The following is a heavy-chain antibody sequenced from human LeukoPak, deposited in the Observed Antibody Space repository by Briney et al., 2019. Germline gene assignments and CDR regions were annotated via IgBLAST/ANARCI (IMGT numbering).Heavy chain of an antibody. V-gene: IGHV4-59*01. CDR3: ARVFRDSSGYYG. J-gene: IGHJ4*02. CDR1: GGSISSYY. D-gene: IGHD3-22*01. Sequence: ASETLSLTCTVSGGSISSYYWSWIRQPPGKGLEWIGYIYYSGSTNYNPSLKSRVTISVDTSKNQFSLKLSSVTAADTAVYYCARVFRDSSGYYGWGQGTLVTVSS. CDR2: IYYSGST.